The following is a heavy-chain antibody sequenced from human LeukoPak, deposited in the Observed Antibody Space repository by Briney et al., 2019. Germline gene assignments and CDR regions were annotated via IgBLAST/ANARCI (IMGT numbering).Heavy chain of an antibody. D-gene: IGHD6-19*01. J-gene: IGHJ4*02. V-gene: IGHV3-21*05. CDR2: ISSSSSYI. CDR1: GFTFSSYE. CDR3: ARAAAVAEDY. Sequence: PGGSLRLSCAASGFTFSSYEMNWVRQAPGKGLEWVSYISSSSSYIYYADSVRGRFTISRDNAKNSLYLQMNSLRAEDTAVYYCARAAAVAEDYWGQGTLVTVSS.